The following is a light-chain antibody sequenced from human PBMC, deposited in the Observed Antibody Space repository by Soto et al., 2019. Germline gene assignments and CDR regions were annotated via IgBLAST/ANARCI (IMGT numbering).Light chain of an antibody. Sequence: EIVMTQSPGTLSLSPGERATISYRASQVIGSRYLAWYHQKSGQAPRLLIYGASSRATRIPDRFSGSGSGTDFTLTISRLEPEDFGVYYCQQFGSSIPHTFGQGTKLEIK. CDR2: GAS. V-gene: IGKV3-20*01. J-gene: IGKJ2*01. CDR3: QQFGSSIPHT. CDR1: QVIGSRY.